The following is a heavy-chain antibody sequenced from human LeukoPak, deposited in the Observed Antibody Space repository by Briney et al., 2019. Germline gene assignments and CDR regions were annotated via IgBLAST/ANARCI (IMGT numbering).Heavy chain of an antibody. CDR3: ARDQSYYGSGSYSN. CDR2: ISSSSSYT. V-gene: IGHV3-11*05. CDR1: GFTLSDYY. J-gene: IGHJ4*02. D-gene: IGHD3-10*01. Sequence: GRSLRLSCAASGFTLSDYYMSWIRQAPGKGLEWVSYISSSSSYTNYADSVKGRFTISRDNAKNSLYLQMNSLRAEDTAVYYCARDQSYYGSGSYSNWGQGTLVTVSS.